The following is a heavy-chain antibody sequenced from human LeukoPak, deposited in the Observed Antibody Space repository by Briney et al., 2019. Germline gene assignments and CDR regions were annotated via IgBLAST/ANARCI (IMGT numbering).Heavy chain of an antibody. D-gene: IGHD5-18*01. CDR2: ISSSSSYT. V-gene: IGHV3-11*06. Sequence: PGGSLSLFCAASGFLYSDYYMSWIRPAPGGGREGGSYISSSSSYTNYADSVKGRFTISGDNAKNSVYLQMNSLRAEDTAVYFCARDRVDTAMGTNFDYWGQGTLVTVSS. CDR3: ARDRVDTAMGTNFDY. J-gene: IGHJ4*02. CDR1: GFLYSDYY.